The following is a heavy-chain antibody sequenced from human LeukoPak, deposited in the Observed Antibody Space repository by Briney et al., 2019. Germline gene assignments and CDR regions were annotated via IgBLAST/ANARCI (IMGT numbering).Heavy chain of an antibody. CDR2: IRYDGSNK. V-gene: IGHV3-30*02. CDR1: GFTFSNAW. Sequence: GGSLRLSCAASGFTFSNAWMSWVRQAPGKGLEWVAFIRYDGSNKYYADSVKGRFTISRDNSKNTLYLQMNSLRAEDTAVYYCAKDSRGLAPRPFDPWGQGTLVTVSS. CDR3: AKDSRGLAPRPFDP. D-gene: IGHD6-19*01. J-gene: IGHJ5*02.